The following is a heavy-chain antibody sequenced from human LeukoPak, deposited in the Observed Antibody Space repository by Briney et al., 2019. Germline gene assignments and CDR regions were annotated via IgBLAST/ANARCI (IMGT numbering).Heavy chain of an antibody. D-gene: IGHD3-22*01. CDR2: IYYSGST. Sequence: SETLSLTCTVSGGSISSYYWSWIRQPPGKGLEWIGYIYYSGSTNYNPSFKSRVTISVDTSKNQFSLKLSSVTAADTAVYYCARGRDYYDSSGLNWFDPWGQGTLVTVSS. J-gene: IGHJ5*02. V-gene: IGHV4-59*01. CDR3: ARGRDYYDSSGLNWFDP. CDR1: GGSISSYY.